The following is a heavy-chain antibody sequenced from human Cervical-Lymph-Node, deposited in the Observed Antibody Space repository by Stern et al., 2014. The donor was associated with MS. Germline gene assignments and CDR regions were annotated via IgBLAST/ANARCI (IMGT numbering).Heavy chain of an antibody. J-gene: IGHJ4*02. V-gene: IGHV4-59*13. Sequence: QVQLQQSGPGVVKPSETLSLTCTVSGGSISSYYWSWIRHPPGKGLELIGYIYYDGSTNYNSSLKSRVTISLDTSKKQFSLKLDSVTAADTAVYFCARVSTSFDDWGQGTLVTVSS. D-gene: IGHD4-11*01. CDR1: GGSISSYY. CDR3: ARVSTSFDD. CDR2: IYYDGST.